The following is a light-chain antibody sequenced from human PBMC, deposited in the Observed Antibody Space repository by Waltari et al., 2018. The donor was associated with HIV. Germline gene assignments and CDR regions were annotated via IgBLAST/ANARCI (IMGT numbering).Light chain of an antibody. J-gene: IGLJ3*02. CDR3: SSYAGNYNLV. Sequence: QSALTQPPSASGSPGQSVTISCTGSSSDIGGYDFVSWFQQHPGKAPKLVIYAVYKRPSGVPDLFSGYKSGNTASLTVSGLQAEDEAYYPCSSYAGNYNLVFGGGTKLTVL. CDR1: SSDIGGYDF. CDR2: AVY. V-gene: IGLV2-8*01.